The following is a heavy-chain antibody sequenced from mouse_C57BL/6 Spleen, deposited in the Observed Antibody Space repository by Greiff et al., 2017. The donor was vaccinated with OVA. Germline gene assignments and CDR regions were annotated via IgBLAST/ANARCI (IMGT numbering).Heavy chain of an antibody. CDR2: ISYDGSN. CDR1: GYSITSGYY. CDR3: ARGNGGTDY. J-gene: IGHJ2*01. V-gene: IGHV3-6*01. Sequence: VQLKESGPGLVKPSQSLSLTCSVTGYSITSGYYWNWIRQFPGKKLEWMGYISYDGSNNYNPSLKNRISITRDTSKNQFFLKLNSVTTEDTATYYCARGNGGTDYWGQGTTLTVSS. D-gene: IGHD4-1*01.